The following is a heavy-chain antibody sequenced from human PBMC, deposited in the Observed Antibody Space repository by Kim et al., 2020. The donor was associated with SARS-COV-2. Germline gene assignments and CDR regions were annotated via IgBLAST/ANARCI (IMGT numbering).Heavy chain of an antibody. V-gene: IGHV1-2*02. Sequence: TNYAQQFQGRVTMTRDTSISTAYMELSRLRSDDTAVYYCARALRSQPFDPWGQGTLVTVSS. CDR3: ARALRSQPFDP. CDR2: T. D-gene: IGHD3-3*01. J-gene: IGHJ5*02.